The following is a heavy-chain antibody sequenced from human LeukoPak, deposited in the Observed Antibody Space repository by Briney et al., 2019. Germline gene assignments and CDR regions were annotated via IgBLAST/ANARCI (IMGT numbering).Heavy chain of an antibody. CDR1: GGSISSSSYY. Sequence: SETLSLTCTVSGGSISSSSYYWGWIRPPPGKGLEWIGCIYYSGSTYYYPSLKSRVTISVDTSKNQFSLKLSSVTAADTAVYYCARLGDCSSTSCYSFGWFDPWGQGTLVTVSS. CDR2: IYYSGST. J-gene: IGHJ5*02. CDR3: ARLGDCSSTSCYSFGWFDP. V-gene: IGHV4-39*01. D-gene: IGHD2-2*02.